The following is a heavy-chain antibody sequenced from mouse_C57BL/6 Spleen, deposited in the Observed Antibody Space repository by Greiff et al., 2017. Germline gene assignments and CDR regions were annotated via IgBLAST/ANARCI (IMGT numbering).Heavy chain of an antibody. J-gene: IGHJ1*03. CDR3: ARALDYYGSSYWYFDV. D-gene: IGHD1-1*01. CDR1: GYTFTSYW. V-gene: IGHV1-55*01. Sequence: VQLQQPGAELVKPGASVKLSCKASGYTFTSYWITWVKQRPGQGLEWIGDIYPGSGSTNYNEKFKSKATLTVDTSSSTAYMQLSSLTSEDSAVYYCARALDYYGSSYWYFDVWGTGTTVTVSS. CDR2: IYPGSGST.